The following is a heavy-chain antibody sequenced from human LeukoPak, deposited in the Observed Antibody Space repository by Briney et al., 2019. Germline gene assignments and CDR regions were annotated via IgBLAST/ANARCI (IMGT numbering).Heavy chain of an antibody. D-gene: IGHD3-22*01. Sequence: SETLSLTCTVSGGSISSGGYYWSWIRQPPGKGLEWIGYIYHSGSTYYNPSLKSRGTISADRSKNQFSLKLTSVTAADTAVYYCARDKRDFYDSSRYYQNDAFDIWGQGTMVTVSS. CDR3: ARDKRDFYDSSRYYQNDAFDI. V-gene: IGHV4-30-2*01. CDR1: GGSISSGGYY. J-gene: IGHJ3*02. CDR2: IYHSGST.